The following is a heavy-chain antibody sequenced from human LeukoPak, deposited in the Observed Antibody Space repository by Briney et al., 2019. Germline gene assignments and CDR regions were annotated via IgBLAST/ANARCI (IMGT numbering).Heavy chain of an antibody. Sequence: PSETLSLTCTVSGGSISSYYWSWIRQPPGKGLEWIGHIYYSGSTNYNPSLKSRVTTSVDTSKNQFSLKLSSVTAAGTAVYYCARDYSSSWYLGAFDIWGQGTMVTVSS. J-gene: IGHJ3*02. V-gene: IGHV4-59*01. D-gene: IGHD6-13*01. CDR3: ARDYSSSWYLGAFDI. CDR1: GGSISSYY. CDR2: IYYSGST.